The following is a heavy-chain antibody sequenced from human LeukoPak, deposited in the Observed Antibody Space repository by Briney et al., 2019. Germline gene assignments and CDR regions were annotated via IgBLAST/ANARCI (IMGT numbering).Heavy chain of an antibody. CDR1: GGTFSSYA. Sequence: SVKVSCKASGGTFSSYAISWVRQAPGQGLEWMGGIIPIFGTANYAQKFQGRVTITTDESTSTAYMELSSLRSGDTAVYYCARDNYAGANWFDPWGQGTLVTVSS. CDR3: ARDNYAGANWFDP. J-gene: IGHJ5*02. CDR2: IIPIFGTA. V-gene: IGHV1-69*05. D-gene: IGHD1-7*01.